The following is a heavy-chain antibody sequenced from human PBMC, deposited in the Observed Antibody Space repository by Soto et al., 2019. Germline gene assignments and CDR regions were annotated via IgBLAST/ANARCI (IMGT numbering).Heavy chain of an antibody. Sequence: QVQFQQWGAGLLKPSETLSLTCAASGGSLSDYYWLWIRQSPGKGLEWIGDIHHRGSTNYNPSLKSRVTISLDTSTYQFSLRLTSVTAADTAVYFCARGEAYNKYPSRWSQGSLVTVSS. D-gene: IGHD4-4*01. CDR1: GGSLSDYY. J-gene: IGHJ4*02. V-gene: IGHV4-34*01. CDR3: ARGEAYNKYPSR. CDR2: IHHRGST.